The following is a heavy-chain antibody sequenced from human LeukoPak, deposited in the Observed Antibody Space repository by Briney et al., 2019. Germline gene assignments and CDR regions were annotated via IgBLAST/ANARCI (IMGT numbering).Heavy chain of an antibody. CDR1: GGSISSYY. J-gene: IGHJ4*02. D-gene: IGHD3-22*01. CDR2: IYYSGST. Sequence: PSETLSLTCTVSGGSISSYYWSWIRQPPGKGLEWIGYIYYSGSTNYNPSLKSRVTISVDTSKNQFSLKLSSVTAADTAVYYCARGDYYDSSGYYFYWGQGTLVTVSS. CDR3: ARGDYYDSSGYYFY. V-gene: IGHV4-59*01.